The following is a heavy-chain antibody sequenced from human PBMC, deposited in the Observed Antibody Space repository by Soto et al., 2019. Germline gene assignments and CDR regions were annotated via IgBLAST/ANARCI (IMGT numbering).Heavy chain of an antibody. V-gene: IGHV1-3*01. CDR1: GYTFTSYA. CDR2: INGGNGNT. D-gene: IGHD4-17*01. Sequence: ASVKVSCKASGYTFTSYAMHWVRQAPGQRLEWMGWINGGNGNTKYSQKFQGRVTITRDTSASTAYMELSSLRSEDTAVYYCASESYGGEFDYWGQGTLVTVSS. J-gene: IGHJ4*02. CDR3: ASESYGGEFDY.